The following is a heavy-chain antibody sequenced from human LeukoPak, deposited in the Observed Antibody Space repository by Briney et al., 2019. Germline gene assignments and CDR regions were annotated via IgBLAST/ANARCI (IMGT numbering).Heavy chain of an antibody. V-gene: IGHV1-18*01. CDR3: ARFYCSSGRCYPAGAFDI. J-gene: IGHJ3*02. Sequence: GASVKVSCKASGYTFPSYGISWVRQAPGQGLEWMGWISGDNDKRNYAQQFQGRVTMTTDTSTNTAYMDLRSLRSDETAVYYCARFYCSSGRCYPAGAFDIWGQGTTVTVST. D-gene: IGHD2-15*01. CDR1: GYTFPSYG. CDR2: ISGDNDKR.